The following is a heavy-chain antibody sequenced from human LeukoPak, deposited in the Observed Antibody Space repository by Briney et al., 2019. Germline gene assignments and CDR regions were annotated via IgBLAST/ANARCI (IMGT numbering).Heavy chain of an antibody. CDR1: ENSFTTSW. V-gene: IGHV5-51*01. D-gene: IGHD6-19*01. CDR3: AKISLAGDYFDY. Sequence: GESLKISCKASENSFTTSWIAWVRQMPGKGLEWMGIINPRDSDTRYTPSFLSQVTFSADKSINTAYLQWRSLKAPDTAMYYCAKISLAGDYFDYWGQGTLVIVSS. J-gene: IGHJ4*02. CDR2: INPRDSDT.